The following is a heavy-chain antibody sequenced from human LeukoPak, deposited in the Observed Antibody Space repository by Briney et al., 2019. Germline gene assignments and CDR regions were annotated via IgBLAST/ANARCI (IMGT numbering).Heavy chain of an antibody. J-gene: IGHJ6*02. V-gene: IGHV3-23*01. CDR3: ASGKGVYYDFWSGYYRGAPYGMDV. CDR1: GFTFSSYA. D-gene: IGHD3-3*01. Sequence: GASLRLSCAASGFTFSSYAMSWVRQAPGKGLEWVSAISGSGGSTYYADSVKGRFTISRDNSKNTLYLQMNSLRAEDTAVYYCASGKGVYYDFWSGYYRGAPYGMDVWGQGTTVTVSS. CDR2: ISGSGGST.